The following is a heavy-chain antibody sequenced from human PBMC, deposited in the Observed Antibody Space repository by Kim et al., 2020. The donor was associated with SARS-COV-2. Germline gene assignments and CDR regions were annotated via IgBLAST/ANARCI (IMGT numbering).Heavy chain of an antibody. CDR3: AKAGGSGCYGYYYFDF. J-gene: IGHJ4*01. Sequence: GGSLRLSCAASGFTFGAWAMTWVRQAPGKGLEWVSSVVSIADSTYYADSVKGRFTISKDNSKDTLYLQMNTLRAEDTAVYYCAKAGGSGCYGYYYFDFWG. CDR2: VVSIADST. CDR1: GFTFGAWA. D-gene: IGHD5-12*01. V-gene: IGHV3-23*01.